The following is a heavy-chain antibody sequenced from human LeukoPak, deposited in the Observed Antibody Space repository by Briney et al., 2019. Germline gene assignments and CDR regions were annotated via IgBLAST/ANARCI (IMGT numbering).Heavy chain of an antibody. Sequence: GGSLRLSCAASGFTFSSYEMNWVRQAPGKGLEWVSYISSGSTIYYADSVKGRFTISRDNAKNSLYLQMNSLRAEDTAVYHCARLGQWLVDWYFDLWGRGTLVTVSS. V-gene: IGHV3-48*03. J-gene: IGHJ2*01. D-gene: IGHD6-19*01. CDR1: GFTFSSYE. CDR2: ISSGSTI. CDR3: ARLGQWLVDWYFDL.